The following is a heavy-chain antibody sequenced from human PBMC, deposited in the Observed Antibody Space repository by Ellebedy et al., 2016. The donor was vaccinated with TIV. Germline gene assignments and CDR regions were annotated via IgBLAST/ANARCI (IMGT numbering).Heavy chain of an antibody. CDR3: AKDGGWLATT. V-gene: IGHV3-23*01. Sequence: GESLKISXAASGFTFSSYAMSWVRQAPGKGLEWVSAISGGGSSTYYADSVKGRFTVSRDNSKNTLYLQMNSLRAEDTAIYYCAKDGGWLATTWGQGTLVTVSS. CDR1: GFTFSSYA. J-gene: IGHJ4*02. CDR2: ISGGGSST. D-gene: IGHD6-19*01.